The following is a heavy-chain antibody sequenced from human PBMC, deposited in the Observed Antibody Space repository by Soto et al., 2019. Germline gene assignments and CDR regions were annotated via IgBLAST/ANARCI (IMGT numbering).Heavy chain of an antibody. Sequence: GGSLRLSCAASGFTFSSYSMNWVRQAPGKGLEWVSSISSSSSYIYYADSVKGRFTISRDNAKNSLYLQMNSLRAEDTAVYYCARDQGDPPEYYDFWSGYYYYYYYMDVWGKGTTVTVSS. CDR2: ISSSSSYI. CDR3: ARDQGDPPEYYDFWSGYYYYYYYMDV. D-gene: IGHD3-3*01. J-gene: IGHJ6*03. V-gene: IGHV3-21*01. CDR1: GFTFSSYS.